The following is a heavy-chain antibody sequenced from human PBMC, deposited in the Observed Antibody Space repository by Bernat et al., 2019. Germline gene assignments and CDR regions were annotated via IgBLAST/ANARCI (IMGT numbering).Heavy chain of an antibody. D-gene: IGHD3-10*01. V-gene: IGHV4-39*01. CDR1: GGSISSGSHY. CDR3: ARVFLSETYYYHGMDV. J-gene: IGHJ6*02. CDR2: IYYSGGT. Sequence: QLQLQESGPGLVKPSETLSLICIVSGGSISSGSHYWGWIRQPPGKGLEWIGSIYYSGGTYYSPSLKSRATVSVDTSKNQFSLKLNSVTAADTAVYYCARVFLSETYYYHGMDVWGQGTTVTVSS.